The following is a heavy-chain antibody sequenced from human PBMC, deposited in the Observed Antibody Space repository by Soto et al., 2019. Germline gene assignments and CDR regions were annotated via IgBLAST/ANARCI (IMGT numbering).Heavy chain of an antibody. Sequence: EVQLLESGGGLVQPGGSLRLSCAASGFTFSSYAMSWVRQAPGKGLEWASAISGSGGSTYYADSVKGRFTISRDNSKNTLYLQRNSLRAEDTAVYYCAKGGGSSWLVDYWGQGTLVTVSS. CDR2: ISGSGGST. V-gene: IGHV3-23*01. CDR1: GFTFSSYA. J-gene: IGHJ4*02. CDR3: AKGGGSSWLVDY. D-gene: IGHD6-13*01.